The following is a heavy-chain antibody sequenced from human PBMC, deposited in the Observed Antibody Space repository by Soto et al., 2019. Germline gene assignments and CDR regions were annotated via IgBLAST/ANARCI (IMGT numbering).Heavy chain of an antibody. Sequence: QIQLVQSGAEVKKPGASVKVSCKASGYTFSSYHITWVRQAHGQGLEWMGWISAYNGNTNYAQNLQGRVTMTTDPSTSTAYMELRSLRSDDTAVYYCAKDLPPVDYWRQGTLVTVSS. CDR1: GYTFSSYH. V-gene: IGHV1-18*01. J-gene: IGHJ4*02. CDR3: AKDLPPVDY. CDR2: ISAYNGNT.